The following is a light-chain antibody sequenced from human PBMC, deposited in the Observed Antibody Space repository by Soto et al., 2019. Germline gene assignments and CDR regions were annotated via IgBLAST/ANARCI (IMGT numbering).Light chain of an antibody. CDR3: QQLNNYPRALT. CDR1: QGISNN. J-gene: IGKJ4*01. V-gene: IGKV1-9*01. CDR2: GAS. Sequence: DIQLTQSPSFLSASVGDRVTITCRASQGISNNLAWYQHNPGKPPKLLIYGASTLQSGVPSRFRGSGSGTEFTLTSSTLQPEDFATYDCQQLNNYPRALTFGGGTKVEIK.